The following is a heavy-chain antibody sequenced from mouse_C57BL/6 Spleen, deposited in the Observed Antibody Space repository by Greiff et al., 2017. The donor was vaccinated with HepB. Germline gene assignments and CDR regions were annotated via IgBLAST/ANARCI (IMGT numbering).Heavy chain of an antibody. CDR3: ARAGEYYGSGDYAMDY. D-gene: IGHD1-1*01. CDR1: GFTFSSYA. V-gene: IGHV5-4*01. CDR2: ISDGGSYT. Sequence: EVQVVESGGGLVKPGGSLKLSCAASGFTFSSYAMSWVRQTPEKRLEWVATISDGGSYTYYPDNVKGRFTISRDNAKNNLYLQMSHLKSEDTAMYYCARAGEYYGSGDYAMDYWGQGTSVTVSS. J-gene: IGHJ4*01.